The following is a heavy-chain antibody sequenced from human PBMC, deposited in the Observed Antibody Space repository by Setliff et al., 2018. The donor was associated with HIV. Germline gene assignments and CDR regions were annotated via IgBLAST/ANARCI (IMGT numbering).Heavy chain of an antibody. J-gene: IGHJ6*03. V-gene: IGHV1-18*01. CDR3: ARVPGARPYYYYYMDV. CDR2: ISADNGNT. CDR1: GYIFTNYG. Sequence: ASVKVSCKASGYIFTNYGITWVRQAPGQGLEWMGWISADNGNTNYAQRLQGRVTMTTDTSTSTADMELRSLRSDDTAVYYCARVPGARPYYYYYMDVWGKGTTVTVSS. D-gene: IGHD3-10*01.